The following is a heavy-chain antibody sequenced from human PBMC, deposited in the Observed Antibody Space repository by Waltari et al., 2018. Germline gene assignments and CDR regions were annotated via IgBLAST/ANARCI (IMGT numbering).Heavy chain of an antibody. CDR2: IYYSGTT. V-gene: IGHV4-30-4*01. CDR1: GGSISSADYY. D-gene: IGHD6-6*01. Sequence: QVQLQESGPGLVKPSQTLSLTCTVSGGSISSADYYWSWIRQPPGKGLEWIGCIYYSGTTNYNPSLKIRVTISLDTSKNQFSLKLSSVTAADTAVYYCAREDSSSSLDYWGQGTLVTVSS. CDR3: AREDSSSSLDY. J-gene: IGHJ4*02.